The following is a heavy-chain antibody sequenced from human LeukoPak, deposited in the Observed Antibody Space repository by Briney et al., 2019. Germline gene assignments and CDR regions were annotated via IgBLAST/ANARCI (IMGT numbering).Heavy chain of an antibody. V-gene: IGHV4-59*08. D-gene: IGHD1-14*01. J-gene: IGHJ6*02. CDR2: IYYSGST. Sequence: SETLSLTCTVSGGSISSYYWSWIRQPPGKGLEWIGYIYYSGSTNYNPSLKSRVTISVDTSKNQFSLKLSSVTAADTAVYYCARRGPNGPAGMDVWGQGITVTVSS. CDR3: ARRGPNGPAGMDV. CDR1: GGSISSYY.